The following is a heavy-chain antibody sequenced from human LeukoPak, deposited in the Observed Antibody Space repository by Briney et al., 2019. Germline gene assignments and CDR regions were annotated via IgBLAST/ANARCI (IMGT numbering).Heavy chain of an antibody. CDR3: ARDGLRGNNWFDP. J-gene: IGHJ5*02. CDR2: ITNDGSST. D-gene: IGHD5-24*01. Sequence: GGSLRLSCAASGLTFSSHWMHWVRQAPGKGLVWVSRITNDGSSTTYADSVKGRFTISRDNAKNMLYLQMNSLRAADTAVYYCARDGLRGNNWFDPWGQGTLVTVSS. V-gene: IGHV3-74*01. CDR1: GLTFSSHW.